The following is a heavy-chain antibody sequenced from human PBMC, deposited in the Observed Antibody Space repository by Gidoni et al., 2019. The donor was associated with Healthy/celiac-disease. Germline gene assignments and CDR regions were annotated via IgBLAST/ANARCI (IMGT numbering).Heavy chain of an antibody. CDR2: INHSGST. D-gene: IGHD5-18*01. V-gene: IGHV4-34*01. Sequence: QVQLQQWGAGLLKPSETLSLTCAVYGGSFSGYYWSWIRQPPGKGLEWIGEINHSGSTNYNPSLKSRVTISVDTSKNQFSLKLSSVTAADTAVYYCARTRLWTPGWFDPWGQGTLVTVSS. CDR3: ARTRLWTPGWFDP. J-gene: IGHJ5*02. CDR1: GGSFSGYY.